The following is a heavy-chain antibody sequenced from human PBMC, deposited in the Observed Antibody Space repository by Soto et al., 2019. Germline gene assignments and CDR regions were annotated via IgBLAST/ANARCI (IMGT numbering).Heavy chain of an antibody. CDR1: GGPFSGNY. V-gene: IGHV4-34*09. Sequence: SETLSLTCAVYGGPFSGNYWTWIRQPPGKGLEWIGQVLHSGATDYNPSLKSRVTISVDTSKNQFSLKLSSVTAADTAVYYCAILRGLATVDSYYYGMDVWGQGTTVTVSS. J-gene: IGHJ6*02. CDR3: AILRGLATVDSYYYGMDV. D-gene: IGHD2-15*01. CDR2: VLHSGAT.